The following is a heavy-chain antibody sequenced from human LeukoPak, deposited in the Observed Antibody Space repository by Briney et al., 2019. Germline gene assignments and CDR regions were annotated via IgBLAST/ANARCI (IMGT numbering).Heavy chain of an antibody. D-gene: IGHD6-6*01. CDR3: ARLSSAWLLSNRNAFDI. CDR2: INHSGST. Sequence: PSETLSLTCAVYGGSFSGYYWSWIRQPPGKGPEWIGEINHSGSTNYNPSLKSRVTISVDTSKNQFSLKLSSVTAADTAVYYCARLSSAWLLSNRNAFDIWGQGTMVTVS. V-gene: IGHV4-34*01. CDR1: GGSFSGYY. J-gene: IGHJ3*02.